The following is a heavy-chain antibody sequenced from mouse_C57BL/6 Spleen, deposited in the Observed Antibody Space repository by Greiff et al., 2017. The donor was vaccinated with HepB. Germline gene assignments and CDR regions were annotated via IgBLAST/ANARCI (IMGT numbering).Heavy chain of an antibody. Sequence: EVKVEESGEGLVKPGGSLKLSCAASGFTFSSYAMSWVRQTPEKRLEWVAYISSGGDYIYYADTVKGRFTISRDNARNTLYLQMSSLKSEDTAMYYCTRDRYYYGSSFYAMDYWGQGTSVTVSS. CDR1: GFTFSSYA. V-gene: IGHV5-9-1*02. CDR2: ISSGGDYI. J-gene: IGHJ4*01. D-gene: IGHD1-1*01. CDR3: TRDRYYYGSSFYAMDY.